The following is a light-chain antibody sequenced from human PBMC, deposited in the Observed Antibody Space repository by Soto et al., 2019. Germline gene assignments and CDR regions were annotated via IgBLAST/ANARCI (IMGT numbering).Light chain of an antibody. CDR1: SSDVGGYNY. CDR3: SSYTSXSTLLV. J-gene: IGLJ1*01. Sequence: QSVLTQPASVSGSPGQSITISCTGTSSDVGGYNYVSWYQQHPGKAPKLMIYDVSNRPSGVSNRFSGSKSGNTASLTISGLQAEDEADYYCSSYTSXSTLLVFGTGTKVTVL. V-gene: IGLV2-14*01. CDR2: DVS.